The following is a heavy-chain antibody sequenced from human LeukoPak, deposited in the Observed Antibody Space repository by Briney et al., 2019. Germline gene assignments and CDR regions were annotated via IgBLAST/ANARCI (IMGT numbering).Heavy chain of an antibody. V-gene: IGHV4-39*01. CDR3: ARRGDGYNGGVDY. CDR2: IYYSGST. Sequence: SETLSLTCTVSGGSISSSSYYWGWIRQPPGKGLEWIGSIYYSGSTYYNPSLKSRVTISVDTSKNQFSLKLSSVTAADTAVYYCARRGDGYNGGVDYWGQGTLVTVSS. CDR1: GGSISSSSYY. D-gene: IGHD5-24*01. J-gene: IGHJ4*02.